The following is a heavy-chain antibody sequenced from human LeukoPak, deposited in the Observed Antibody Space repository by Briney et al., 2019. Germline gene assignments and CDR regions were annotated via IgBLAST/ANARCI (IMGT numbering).Heavy chain of an antibody. CDR3: ARYSGSYYYPPAWDL. V-gene: IGHV3-23*01. D-gene: IGHD1-26*01. CDR1: GFDFGTYA. Sequence: GGSLRLSCVASGFDFGTYAISWVRQAPGKGPEWVSTVSNGGSSTYYADSVRGRFTVSRDNSKNTLYLQMDSLRADDTAVYYCARYSGSYYYPPAWDLWGQGTLVTVSS. CDR2: VSNGGSST. J-gene: IGHJ4*02.